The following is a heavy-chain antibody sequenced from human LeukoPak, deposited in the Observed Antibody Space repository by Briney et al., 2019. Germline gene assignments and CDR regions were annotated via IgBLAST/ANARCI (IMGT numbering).Heavy chain of an antibody. CDR2: IYYSGST. J-gene: IGHJ5*02. Sequence: SETLSLTCTVSGGSISSYYWSWIRQPPGKGLEWIGYIYYSGSTNYNPSLKSRVTISVDTSKNQFSLKLGSVTAADTAVYYCARDFGTGGWFDPWGQGTLVTVSS. D-gene: IGHD3-10*01. CDR3: ARDFGTGGWFDP. CDR1: GGSISSYY. V-gene: IGHV4-59*01.